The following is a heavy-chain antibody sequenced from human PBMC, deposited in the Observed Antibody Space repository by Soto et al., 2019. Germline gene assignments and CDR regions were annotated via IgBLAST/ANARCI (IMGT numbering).Heavy chain of an antibody. CDR3: AHTPPSDILTGPGFDY. CDR1: GFSLSTSGVG. D-gene: IGHD3-9*01. J-gene: IGHJ4*02. CDR2: IYWDDDK. V-gene: IGHV2-5*02. Sequence: QITLKESGPTLVKPTQTLTLTCTFSGFSLSTSGVGVGWIRQPPGKALEWLALIYWDDDKRYSPSLKSRLTITKDTSKNQVVLTMTNMDPVDSATYYFAHTPPSDILTGPGFDYWGQGTLVTVSS.